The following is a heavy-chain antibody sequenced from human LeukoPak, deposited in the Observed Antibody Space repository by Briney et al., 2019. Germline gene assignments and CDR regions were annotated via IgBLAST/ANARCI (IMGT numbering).Heavy chain of an antibody. Sequence: PGGSLRLSCAAPGFTFSNYGMHWVRQAPGKGLEWVAVIWYDGSNEYYADSVEGRFTISRDNSKNTLYLQMNSLRAEDTAVYYCARDRYGANSPFDYWGQGTLVTVSS. J-gene: IGHJ4*02. D-gene: IGHD4-23*01. V-gene: IGHV3-33*01. CDR1: GFTFSNYG. CDR3: ARDRYGANSPFDY. CDR2: IWYDGSNE.